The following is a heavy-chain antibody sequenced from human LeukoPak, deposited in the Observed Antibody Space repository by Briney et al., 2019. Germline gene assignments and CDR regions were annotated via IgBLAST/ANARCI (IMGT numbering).Heavy chain of an antibody. CDR3: ARGGYGAYMG. J-gene: IGHJ4*02. V-gene: IGHV3-74*01. CDR2: IKSDGAGT. CDR1: GFTLSNYS. D-gene: IGHD4-17*01. Sequence: GGSLRLSCAASGFTLSNYSMNWVRQAPGKGLVWVSGIKSDGAGTSYVDSVKGRFTISRDNAKNTLDLQMNSLRAEDTAVYYCARGGYGAYMGWGQGMLVTVSS.